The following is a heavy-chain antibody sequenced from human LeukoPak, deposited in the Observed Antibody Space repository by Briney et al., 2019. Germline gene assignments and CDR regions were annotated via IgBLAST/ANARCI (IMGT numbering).Heavy chain of an antibody. CDR2: ISGSGGST. J-gene: IGHJ4*02. CDR1: GFIFSTSA. CDR3: ARGAIAAAADY. D-gene: IGHD6-13*01. Sequence: PGGSLRLSCAASGFIFSTSAMSWVRQAPGKGLEWVSAISGSGGSTYYADSVKGRFTISRDNAKNSLYLQMNSLRAEDTAVYYCARGAIAAAADYWGQGTLVTVSS. V-gene: IGHV3-23*01.